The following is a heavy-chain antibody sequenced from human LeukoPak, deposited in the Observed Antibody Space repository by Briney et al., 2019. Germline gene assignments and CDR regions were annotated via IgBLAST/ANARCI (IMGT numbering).Heavy chain of an antibody. V-gene: IGHV4-39*07. CDR1: GGSISSSSYY. J-gene: IGHJ6*03. CDR3: ARVPWYYYYMDV. CDR2: IYYSGST. Sequence: SETLSLTCTVSGGSISSSSYYWGWIRQPPGKGLEWIGSIYYSGSTNYNPSLKSRVTISVDTSKNQFSLKLSSVTAADTAVYYCARVPWYYYYMDVWGKGTTVTVSS.